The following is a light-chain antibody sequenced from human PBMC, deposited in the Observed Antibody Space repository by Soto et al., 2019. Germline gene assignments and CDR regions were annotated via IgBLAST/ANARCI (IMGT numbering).Light chain of an antibody. CDR1: SSDVGGYNY. Sequence: QSALTQPASVSGSPGQSITISCTGTSSDVGGYNYVSWYQQHPGKAPKLMIYEVSNRPSGVSNRFSGSKSGNTASLTISGLQAYDEADYYCSSYTRNSTLVFGGGTKVTVL. CDR3: SSYTRNSTLV. CDR2: EVS. J-gene: IGLJ2*01. V-gene: IGLV2-14*01.